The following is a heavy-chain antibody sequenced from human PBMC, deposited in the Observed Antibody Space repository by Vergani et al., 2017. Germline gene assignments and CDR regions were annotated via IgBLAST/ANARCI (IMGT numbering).Heavy chain of an antibody. J-gene: IGHJ3*02. CDR2: IYSGGST. Sequence: VQLVASGGGLVRPGGSLRLSCAASGFIFSDYYMTWIRQTPGKGLEWVSVIYSGGSTYYADSVKGRFTISRDKSKNTLYLQMNSLRAEDTAVYYCARVGLGTGDDAFDIWGQGTMVTVSS. CDR3: ARVGLGTGDDAFDI. CDR1: GFIFSDYY. D-gene: IGHD7-27*01. V-gene: IGHV3-66*01.